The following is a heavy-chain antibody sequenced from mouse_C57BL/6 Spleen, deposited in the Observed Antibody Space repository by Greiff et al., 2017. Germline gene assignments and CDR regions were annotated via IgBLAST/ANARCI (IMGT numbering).Heavy chain of an antibody. J-gene: IGHJ4*01. CDR3: ARAYSNYNAMDY. CDR2: IWTGGGT. V-gene: IGHV2-9-1*01. Sequence: VQWVESGPGLVAPSQSLSITCTVSGFSLTNYAISWVRQPPGKGLEWLGVIWTGGGTNYNSALKSRLSISQDNPKSQVFLKMNSLQTDDTARYYCARAYSNYNAMDYWGQGTSVTVSS. D-gene: IGHD2-5*01. CDR1: GFSLTNYA.